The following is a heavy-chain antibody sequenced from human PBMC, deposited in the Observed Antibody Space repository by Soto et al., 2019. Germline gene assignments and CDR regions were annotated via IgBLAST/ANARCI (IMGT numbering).Heavy chain of an antibody. J-gene: IGHJ6*03. Sequence: QVQLVQSGAEVKKPGASVKVSCKASGYTFTGYYMHWMRQAPGQGLEWMGWINPNSGETDYAQKFEGWVAMTRDMSISTAYMELSRLKSIVTAVYYGASGGGLNYYYYIDVWGKGTTVTVSS. D-gene: IGHD3-3*01. CDR1: GYTFTGYY. CDR3: ASGGGLNYYYYIDV. V-gene: IGHV1-2*04. CDR2: INPNSGET.